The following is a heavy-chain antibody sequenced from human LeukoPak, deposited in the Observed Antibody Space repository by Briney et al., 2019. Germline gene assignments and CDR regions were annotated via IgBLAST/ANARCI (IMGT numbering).Heavy chain of an antibody. J-gene: IGHJ5*01. CDR2: VSYSGST. CDR1: GGSINSGGYY. V-gene: IGHV4-31*03. Sequence: PSETLSLTCTVSGGSINSGGYYWSWIRQRPGKGLEWIGYVSYSGSTYYNLSLKSRITISLDTSKNQFSLKLNSVTAADTAVYYCAKDHVGVGLHTFDSWGQGTLVSVSS. CDR3: AKDHVGVGLHTFDS. D-gene: IGHD1-26*01.